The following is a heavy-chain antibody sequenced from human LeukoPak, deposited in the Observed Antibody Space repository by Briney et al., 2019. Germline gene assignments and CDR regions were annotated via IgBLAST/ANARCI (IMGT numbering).Heavy chain of an antibody. D-gene: IGHD5-12*01. V-gene: IGHV4-30-2*01. CDR2: IYHSGST. Sequence: PSETLSLTCAVSGGSISSGGYSWSWIRQPPGKGLEWIGYIYHSGSTYYNPSLKSRVTISVDRSKNQFSLKLSPVTAADTAVYYCARASGYGGAYFDYWGQGTLVTVSS. CDR3: ARASGYGGAYFDY. CDR1: GGSISSGGYS. J-gene: IGHJ4*02.